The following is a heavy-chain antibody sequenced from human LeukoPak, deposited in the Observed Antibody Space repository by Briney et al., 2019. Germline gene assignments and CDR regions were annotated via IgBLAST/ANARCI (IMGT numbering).Heavy chain of an antibody. CDR3: AKETRYCSITSCYKEFDY. CDR1: GSTFSSYA. CDR2: ISGSGGST. Sequence: GGSLRLCCAAAGSTFSSYAMSWVRQAPGKELEWVSAISGSGGSTYYADSVKGRFTISRDNSKNTLYLQMNSLRAEDTAVYYCAKETRYCSITSCYKEFDYWGQGTLVTVSS. V-gene: IGHV3-23*01. D-gene: IGHD2-2*02. J-gene: IGHJ4*02.